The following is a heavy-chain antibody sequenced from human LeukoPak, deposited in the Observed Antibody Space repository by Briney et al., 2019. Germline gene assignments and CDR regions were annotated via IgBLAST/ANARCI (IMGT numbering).Heavy chain of an antibody. D-gene: IGHD1-26*01. V-gene: IGHV4-59*08. CDR2: IYYSGST. CDR1: GGSISSYY. Sequence: SETLSLTCTVSGGSISSYYWSWIRQPPGKGLEWIGYIYYSGSTNYNPSLKSRVTISVDTSKNQFSLKLSSVIAADTAVYYCARLGSTPGYYYYYGMDVWGQGTTVTASS. J-gene: IGHJ6*02. CDR3: ARLGSTPGYYYYYGMDV.